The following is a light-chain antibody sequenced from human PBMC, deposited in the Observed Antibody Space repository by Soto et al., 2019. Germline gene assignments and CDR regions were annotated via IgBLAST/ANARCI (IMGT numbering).Light chain of an antibody. Sequence: VLTQSPGTLSLSPGESATLSCRASQSLSSNYLAWYQQKPGQAPRLLVYGASSRATGIPDRFSGSGSGTDFTLTISRLEPEDFAVYYCQQYGGSPPNTFGQGTKLEIK. CDR3: QQYGGSPPNT. CDR2: GAS. V-gene: IGKV3-20*01. J-gene: IGKJ2*01. CDR1: QSLSSNY.